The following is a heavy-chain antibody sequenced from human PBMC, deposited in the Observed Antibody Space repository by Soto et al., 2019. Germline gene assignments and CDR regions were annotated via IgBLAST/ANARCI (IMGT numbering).Heavy chain of an antibody. V-gene: IGHV4-4*07. J-gene: IGHJ2*01. Sequence: QVQLQESGPRLVTPSETLTLTCSLSGGSITNHYWGWIRRPPGKGLEFIGRIYPSGRAHYNPSLQSRVTMSVDTSKNQFSLKVNSVTAADTAIYYCARDYDVNTAVDYWYFDLWGRGTLVTVSS. CDR2: IYPSGRA. D-gene: IGHD3-16*01. CDR1: GGSITNHY. CDR3: ARDYDVNTAVDYWYFDL.